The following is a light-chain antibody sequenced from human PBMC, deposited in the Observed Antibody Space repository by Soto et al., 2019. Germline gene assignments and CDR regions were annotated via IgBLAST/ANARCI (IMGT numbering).Light chain of an antibody. V-gene: IGKV3-20*01. CDR2: GTS. CDR1: HSISRGF. Sequence: EFVLTQSPGKLSLSPGERATLSCRASHSISRGFLAWYQQKPGQAPRLLIYGTSNRGTGIPDRFSGSGSGTEFTLTISRLEPEDFAVYYCQQFGSSPPLTFGGGTKEEIK. CDR3: QQFGSSPPLT. J-gene: IGKJ4*01.